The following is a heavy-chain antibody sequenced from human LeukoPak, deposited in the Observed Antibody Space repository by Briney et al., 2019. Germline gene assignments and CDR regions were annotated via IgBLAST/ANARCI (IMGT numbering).Heavy chain of an antibody. CDR1: GFTFSSYS. J-gene: IGHJ4*02. CDR3: AKTGAVAGTLGYFDY. Sequence: QPGGSLRLSCAASGFTFSSYSMNWVRQAPGKGLEWVSAISGSGGSTYYADSVKGRFTISRDNSKNTLYLQMNSLRAEDTAVYYCAKTGAVAGTLGYFDYWGQGTLVTVSS. D-gene: IGHD6-19*01. V-gene: IGHV3-23*01. CDR2: ISGSGGST.